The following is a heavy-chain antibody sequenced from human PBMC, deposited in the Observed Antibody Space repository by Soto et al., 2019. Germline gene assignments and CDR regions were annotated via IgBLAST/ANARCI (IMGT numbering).Heavy chain of an antibody. CDR1: GGSISSSSYY. V-gene: IGHV4-39*01. D-gene: IGHD6-19*01. Sequence: QLQLQEKGPGLVKPSETLSLTCTVSGGSISSSSYYWGWIRQPPGPGLEWIGIIYYSGSTYYIPSITRRLALSVDTYNTPFSLKLSSGSAADPAVYSCARPAGAAHYCCDYMGFSGKGTTVTLSS. CDR2: IYYSGST. CDR3: ARPAGAAHYCCDYMGF. J-gene: IGHJ6*03.